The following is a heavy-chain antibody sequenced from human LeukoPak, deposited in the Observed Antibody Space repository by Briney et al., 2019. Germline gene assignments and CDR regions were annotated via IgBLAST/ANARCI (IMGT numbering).Heavy chain of an antibody. CDR3: ARHLYHDDFWSGYIDY. D-gene: IGHD3-3*01. CDR1: GGTFSSYA. V-gene: IGHV1-69*05. J-gene: IGHJ4*02. CDR2: IIPIFGTA. Sequence: SVKVSCKASGGTFSSYAISWVRQAPGQGLEWMGGIIPIFGTANYAQKFQGRVTITTDESANTVYMELSNLRPEDTAVYYCARHLYHDDFWSGYIDYWGQGSLLTISS.